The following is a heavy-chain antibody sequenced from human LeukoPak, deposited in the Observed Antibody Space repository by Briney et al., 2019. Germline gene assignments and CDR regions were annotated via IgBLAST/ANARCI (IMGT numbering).Heavy chain of an antibody. CDR1: GGSFSGYY. J-gene: IGHJ5*02. CDR3: ARTGTTTYNWFDP. V-gene: IGHV4-34*01. Sequence: SSETLSLTCAVYGGSFSGYYWSWIRQPPGKGLEWIGEINHSGSTNYNPSLKSRVTISVDTSKNQFSLKLSSVTAADTAVYYCARTGTTTYNWFDPWGRGTLVTVSS. D-gene: IGHD4-11*01. CDR2: INHSGST.